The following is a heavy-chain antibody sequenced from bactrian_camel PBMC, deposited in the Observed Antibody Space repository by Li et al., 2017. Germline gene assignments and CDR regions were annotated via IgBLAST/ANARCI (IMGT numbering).Heavy chain of an antibody. CDR2: IVGDGTT. J-gene: IGHJ6*01. D-gene: IGHD6*01. CDR1: GYNPSSYC. V-gene: IGHV3S53*01. Sequence: HVQLVESGGGSVQAGGSLRLSCEVSGYNPSSYCMGWFRLAPGKEREGVAAIVGDGTTTYADSVKGRFTISHDNAKNTLYLQMNTLKPEDTALYSCAAEYSCVKTVVGGTPSREDFRFWGQGTQVTVS. CDR3: AAEYSCVKTVVGGTPSREDFRF.